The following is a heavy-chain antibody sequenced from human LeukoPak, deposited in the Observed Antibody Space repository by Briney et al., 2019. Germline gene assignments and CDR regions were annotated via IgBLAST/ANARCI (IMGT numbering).Heavy chain of an antibody. J-gene: IGHJ4*02. CDR2: IRYDGSNK. D-gene: IGHD3-22*01. CDR3: AQTYYYDSSGYYYMGIDY. V-gene: IGHV3-30*02. Sequence: GGSLRLSCAASGFTFSSYGMHWVRQAPGKGLEWVAFIRYDGSNKYYADSVKGRFTISRDNSKNTLYLQMNSLRAEDTAVYYCAQTYYYDSSGYYYMGIDYWGQGTLVTVSS. CDR1: GFTFSSYG.